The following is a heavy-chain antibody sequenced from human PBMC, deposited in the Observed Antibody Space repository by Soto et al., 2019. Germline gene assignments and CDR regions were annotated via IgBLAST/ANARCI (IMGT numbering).Heavy chain of an antibody. D-gene: IGHD3-3*01. J-gene: IGHJ5*02. V-gene: IGHV4-34*01. CDR2: INHTGGT. CDR1: GGSISSYY. CDR3: ATRITVFGLLIPPFDP. Sequence: SETLSLTCTVSGGSISSYYWNWIRQPPGKGLEWIGEINHTGGTHYNPSLKSRVTMSVDTSKNQFSLRLSSVTAADTAIYYCATRITVFGLLIPPFDPWGQGTQVTVSS.